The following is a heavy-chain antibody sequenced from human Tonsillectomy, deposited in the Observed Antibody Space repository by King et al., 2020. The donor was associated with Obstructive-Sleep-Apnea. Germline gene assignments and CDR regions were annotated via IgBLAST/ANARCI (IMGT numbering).Heavy chain of an antibody. CDR3: AKGGIWYSSAGNGYFQH. Sequence: QLVQSGGGVVQPGGSLRLSCAASAFTFSSYGLHWVRQAPGKGLEWVAFIRYDGTNKYYVDSVKGRFTISRDNSKNTLYLQMNSLRAEDTAVYYCAKGGIWYSSAGNGYFQHWGQGTLVTVSS. CDR2: IRYDGTNK. V-gene: IGHV3-30*02. CDR1: AFTFSSYG. D-gene: IGHD6-19*01. J-gene: IGHJ1*01.